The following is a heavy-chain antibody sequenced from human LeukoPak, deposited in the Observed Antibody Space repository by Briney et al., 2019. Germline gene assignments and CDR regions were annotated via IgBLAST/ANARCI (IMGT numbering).Heavy chain of an antibody. CDR1: GGSINNNKW. CDR3: ATYHDISSGYTFDS. V-gene: IGHV4-4*02. D-gene: IGHD3-9*01. Sequence: SEALSLTCAVSGGSINNNKWWNWVRQPPGKGLEWIGEIHPSGSTRYNPSLKSRLSISIDKSNDQVSLKLSSVTAADTAVYYCATYHDISSGYTFDSWGQGTLVTVSS. CDR2: IHPSGST. J-gene: IGHJ4*02.